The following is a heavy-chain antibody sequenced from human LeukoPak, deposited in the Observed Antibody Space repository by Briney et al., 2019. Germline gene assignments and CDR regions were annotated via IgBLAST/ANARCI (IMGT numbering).Heavy chain of an antibody. V-gene: IGHV4-59*08. CDR2: ISDSGST. CDR1: GVSVSSYS. Sequence: SETLSLTCSVSGVSVSSYSWSWIRQPPGKGLEYFGHISDSGSTTYNPSLKSRVSISVDTSKNQFSLKLSSVTAADTALYYCARHLRGGSIWFDYWGQGTQVTVSS. D-gene: IGHD6-13*01. J-gene: IGHJ4*02. CDR3: ARHLRGGSIWFDY.